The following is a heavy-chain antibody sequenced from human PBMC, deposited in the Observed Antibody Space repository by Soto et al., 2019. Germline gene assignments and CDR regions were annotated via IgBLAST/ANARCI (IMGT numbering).Heavy chain of an antibody. CDR3: ARGKLGVVISRLYYFDY. D-gene: IGHD3-3*01. CDR1: GGSFSGYY. Sequence: SETLSLTCAVYGGSFSGYYWSWIRQPPGKGLEWIGVINHSGSTNYNPSLKSRVTISVDTSKNQFSLKLSSVTAADTAVYYCARGKLGVVISRLYYFDYWGQGTLVTVSS. J-gene: IGHJ4*02. V-gene: IGHV4-34*01. CDR2: INHSGST.